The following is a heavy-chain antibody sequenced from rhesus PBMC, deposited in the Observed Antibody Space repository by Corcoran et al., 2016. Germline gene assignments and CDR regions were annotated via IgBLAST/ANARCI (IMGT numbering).Heavy chain of an antibody. D-gene: IGHD6S26*01. J-gene: IGHJ1*01. Sequence: QVQLQESGPGLVKPSETLSLTCAVSGYSISSGYGWSWIRQPPGKGLEWIGYIGGSSGSTNYNPSLKSRVTIAKDTSKNQFSLKLSAVTAADTAVYYCARDGGSSGWSSRYFEVWGQGALVTVSS. V-gene: IGHV4-127*01. CDR3: ARDGGSSGWSSRYFEV. CDR2: IGGSSGST. CDR1: GYSISSGYG.